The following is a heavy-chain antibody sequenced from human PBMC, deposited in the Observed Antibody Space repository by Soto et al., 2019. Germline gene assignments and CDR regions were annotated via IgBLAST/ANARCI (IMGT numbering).Heavy chain of an antibody. CDR1: GGSFSGYY. CDR2: INHSGST. Sequence: QVQLQQWGAGLLKPSETLSLTCAVYGGSFSGYYWSWIRQPPGKGLEWIGEINHSGSTNYNPSLKNRVTISVDTSKHQFSLKLSSATAADTAVYYCARGPLSGMDVWGQGTTVTVSS. J-gene: IGHJ6*02. V-gene: IGHV4-34*01. CDR3: ARGPLSGMDV.